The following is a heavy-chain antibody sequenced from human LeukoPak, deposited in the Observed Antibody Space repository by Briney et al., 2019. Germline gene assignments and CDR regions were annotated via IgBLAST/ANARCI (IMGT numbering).Heavy chain of an antibody. CDR3: AKGARGDTVTSIVGLNWFDP. Sequence: GRSLRLSCAASGITFRSYGMHWVRQAPGKGLEWVAVISYDGSHKYYADSVKGRYSISRDNSKNTLYLQMNSLRADDTAVYYCAKGARGDTVTSIVGLNWFDPWGQGTLVTVSS. D-gene: IGHD4-17*01. V-gene: IGHV3-30*18. CDR1: GITFRSYG. CDR2: ISYDGSHK. J-gene: IGHJ5*02.